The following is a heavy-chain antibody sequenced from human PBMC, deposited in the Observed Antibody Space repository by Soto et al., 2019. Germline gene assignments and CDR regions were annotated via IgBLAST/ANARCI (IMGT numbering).Heavy chain of an antibody. Sequence: PSETLSLTCAVYGGSFSGYYWSWIRQPPGKGLEWIGEINHSGSTNYNPSPKSRVTITVDTSKNQFSLKLRSVTAADPAVYYCARGVKVRRTGRYCSSTSCYTSGYYGMDVWGQGTTVTVSS. V-gene: IGHV4-34*01. CDR3: ARGVKVRRTGRYCSSTSCYTSGYYGMDV. J-gene: IGHJ6*02. CDR1: GGSFSGYY. CDR2: INHSGST. D-gene: IGHD2-2*02.